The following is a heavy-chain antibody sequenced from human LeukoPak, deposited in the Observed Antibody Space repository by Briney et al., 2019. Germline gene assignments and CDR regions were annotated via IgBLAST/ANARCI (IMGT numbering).Heavy chain of an antibody. CDR3: ARTYYDILTGYSSFDY. CDR2: IIPIFGTA. D-gene: IGHD3-9*01. V-gene: IGHV1-69*13. CDR1: GYTFTSYG. J-gene: IGHJ4*02. Sequence: SVKVSCKASGYTFTSYGISWVRQAPGQGLECMGGIIPIFGTANYAQKFQGRVTITADESTSTAYMELSSLRSEDTAVYYCARTYYDILTGYSSFDYWGQGTLVTVSS.